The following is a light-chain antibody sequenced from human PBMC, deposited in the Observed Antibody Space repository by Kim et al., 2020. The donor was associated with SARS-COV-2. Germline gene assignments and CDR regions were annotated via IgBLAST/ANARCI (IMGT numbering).Light chain of an antibody. Sequence: QSVLTQPPSASATPGQTVSISCSGSNSNIGNNYVYWYQQVPGSAPRLLVFRNSERPSGVPDRFSGSKSGTSASLAISGLRSDDEVDYYCATWDDSLRGGVFGGGTQLTVL. J-gene: IGLJ3*02. CDR1: NSNIGNNY. CDR3: ATWDDSLRGGV. CDR2: RNS. V-gene: IGLV1-47*01.